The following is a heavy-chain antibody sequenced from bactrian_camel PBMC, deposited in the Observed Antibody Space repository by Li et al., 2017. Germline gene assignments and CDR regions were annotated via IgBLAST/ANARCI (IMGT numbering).Heavy chain of an antibody. Sequence: VQLVESGGGLVQPGGSLVLSCAASGFTFSTYAMNWVRQAPGKGLEWVSLISRGGSTLYADSVKGRFTISRDNAKNTVYLQLDSLKTEDTAKYYCTPGVYWGQGTQVTVS. V-gene: IGHV3S40*01. CDR1: GFTFSTYA. D-gene: IGHD2*01. CDR3: TPGVY. CDR2: LISRGGST. J-gene: IGHJ4*01.